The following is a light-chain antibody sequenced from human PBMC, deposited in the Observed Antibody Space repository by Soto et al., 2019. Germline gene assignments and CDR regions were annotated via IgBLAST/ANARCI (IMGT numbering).Light chain of an antibody. CDR1: QRVSSY. V-gene: IGKV3-11*01. CDR2: DAS. CDR3: LQRSNWPLT. J-gene: IGKJ4*01. Sequence: EIVLTQSPATLSLSPGERATLSCRTSQRVSSYLAWYQQRPGQPPRLLIYDASNRATGIPARFSGSGSGTDFTLTISSLEPEDFGVYYCLQRSNWPLTFGGGTKVDI.